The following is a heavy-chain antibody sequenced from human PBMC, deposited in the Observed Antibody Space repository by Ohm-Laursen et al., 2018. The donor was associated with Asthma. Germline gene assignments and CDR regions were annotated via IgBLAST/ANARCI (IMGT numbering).Heavy chain of an antibody. CDR3: ARDAGYYGSGSYPY. J-gene: IGHJ4*02. CDR2: ISYDGSKK. Sequence: SLRLSCTASGFTFSSYGMHWVRQAPGKGLEWVAVISYDGSKKYYEDSVKGRFTISRDNSKNTLYLQVNSLRAEDTAVYYCARDAGYYGSGSYPYWGQGTLVTVSS. CDR1: GFTFSSYG. D-gene: IGHD3-10*01. V-gene: IGHV3-30*03.